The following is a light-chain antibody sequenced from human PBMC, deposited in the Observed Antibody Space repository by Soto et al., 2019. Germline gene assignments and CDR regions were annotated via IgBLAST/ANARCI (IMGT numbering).Light chain of an antibody. CDR1: QRVSSSY. Sequence: EIVLTQSPGTLSLSPGEGATLSCRASQRVSSSYLAWYQQKPGQAPRLLMYGASTRATGIPDRFSGGGSGTDFTLTISRVETDDFAVYYCQQFYDSALFTFGPGTKVDIK. J-gene: IGKJ3*01. V-gene: IGKV3-20*01. CDR3: QQFYDSALFT. CDR2: GAS.